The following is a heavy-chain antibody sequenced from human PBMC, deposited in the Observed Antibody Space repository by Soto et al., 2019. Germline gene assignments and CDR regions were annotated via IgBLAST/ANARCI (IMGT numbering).Heavy chain of an antibody. D-gene: IGHD1-26*01. CDR3: ARAPRSGDCFDF. CDR2: IYSGGST. CDR1: GGSIFSYY. Sequence: QVQLQESGPGLVKPSETLSLTCTVSGGSIFSYYWAWIRQPPGNRLEWIGNIYSGGSTFYNPSLKSRLTISLDTSKNQFSLRLTSVIAADAAVYYCARAPRSGDCFDFWGQGTLVTVSS. J-gene: IGHJ4*02. V-gene: IGHV4-59*01.